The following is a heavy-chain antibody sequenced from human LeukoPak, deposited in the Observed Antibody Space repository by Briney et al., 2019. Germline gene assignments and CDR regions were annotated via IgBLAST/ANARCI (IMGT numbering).Heavy chain of an antibody. CDR1: GYTFTGYY. V-gene: IGHV1-2*02. J-gene: IGHJ4*02. D-gene: IGHD6-19*01. Sequence: ASVKVSCKASGYTFTGYYMHWVRQAPGQGLEWMGWINPNSGGTNYAQKSQGRVTMTRDTSISTAYMELRSLRSEDTAVYYCARGTALSGTSDYLDSWGQGTLVTVSS. CDR3: ARGTALSGTSDYLDS. CDR2: INPNSGGT.